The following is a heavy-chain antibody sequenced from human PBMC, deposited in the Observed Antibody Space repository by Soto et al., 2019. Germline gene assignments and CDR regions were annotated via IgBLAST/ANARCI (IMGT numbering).Heavy chain of an antibody. CDR2: ISAYNGNT. CDR1: GYTFTSYG. V-gene: IGHV1-18*01. D-gene: IGHD5-18*01. CDR3: AIGGRNTAEAY. J-gene: IGHJ4*02. Sequence: QVQLVQSGAEVKKPGASVKVSCKASGYTFTSYGIRWVRQAPGQGLEYMGWISAYNGNTNYAQNLQGRVTMTTDTSTGTAYREQRSLRSDDTAVYYCAIGGRNTAEAYWGQGTLVTVSS.